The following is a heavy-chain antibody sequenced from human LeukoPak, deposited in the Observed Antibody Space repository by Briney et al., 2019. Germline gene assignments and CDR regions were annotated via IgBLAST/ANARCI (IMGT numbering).Heavy chain of an antibody. Sequence: GGSLRLSCAASGFTFNTYAMSWVRQAPGKGLECVSTISGSGTATYYADSVKGRFTISRDNSRNTLYLQMNSLRAEDTAVYYCAKDYDFWSGSDAFDIWGQGTMVTVSS. D-gene: IGHD3-3*01. CDR2: ISGSGTAT. V-gene: IGHV3-23*01. CDR1: GFTFNTYA. CDR3: AKDYDFWSGSDAFDI. J-gene: IGHJ3*02.